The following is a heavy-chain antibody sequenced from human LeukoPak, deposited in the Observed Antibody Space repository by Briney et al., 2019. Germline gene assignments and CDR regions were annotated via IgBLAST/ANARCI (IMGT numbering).Heavy chain of an antibody. CDR3: ARGLGQYYDTSDNWFDP. Sequence: PGGSLRLSCAASGFTFSSYEMNWVRQAPGKGLEWVSYISSSSSTIYYADSVKGRFTISRDNAKNTLNLQMNSLRAEDTAVYYCARGLGQYYDTSDNWFDPWGQGTLVTVSS. J-gene: IGHJ5*02. CDR1: GFTFSSYE. D-gene: IGHD3-22*01. V-gene: IGHV3-48*03. CDR2: ISSSSSTI.